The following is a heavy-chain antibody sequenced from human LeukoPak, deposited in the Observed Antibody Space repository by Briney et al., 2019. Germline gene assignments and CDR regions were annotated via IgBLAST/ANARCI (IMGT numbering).Heavy chain of an antibody. J-gene: IGHJ4*02. Sequence: GGSLRLSCAASGFTFSSYWMSWVRQAPGKGLEWVANIKQDGSEKYYVDSVKGRFTISRDNAKNSLYLQMNSLRAEDTAVYYCARDQRYFDWLFPGIYFDYWGQGTLVTVSS. CDR1: GFTFSSYW. CDR2: IKQDGSEK. V-gene: IGHV3-7*03. D-gene: IGHD3-9*01. CDR3: ARDQRYFDWLFPGIYFDY.